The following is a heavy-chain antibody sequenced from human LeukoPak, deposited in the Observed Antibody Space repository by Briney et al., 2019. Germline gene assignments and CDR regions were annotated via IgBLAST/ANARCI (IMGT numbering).Heavy chain of an antibody. V-gene: IGHV3-9*01. CDR1: GFTFDDYA. D-gene: IGHD6-6*01. CDR2: ISWNSGSI. Sequence: PGRSLRLSCAASGFTFDDYAMHWVRQAPGKGLEWVSGISWNSGSIGYADSMKGRFTISRDNAKNSLHLQMNSLRAEDTALYYCAAASIAAHYWFDPWGQGTLVTVSS. J-gene: IGHJ5*02. CDR3: AAASIAAHYWFDP.